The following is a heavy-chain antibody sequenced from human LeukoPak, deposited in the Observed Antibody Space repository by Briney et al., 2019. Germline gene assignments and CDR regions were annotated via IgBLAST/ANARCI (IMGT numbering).Heavy chain of an antibody. CDR3: AKGRVAYNGRGYFDL. V-gene: IGHV3-9*01. CDR1: GFTFDDYA. J-gene: IGHJ2*01. D-gene: IGHD5-24*01. CDR2: ISWNSGSI. Sequence: GGSLRLSCAASGFTFDDYAMHWVRQAPGKGLEWVSGISWNSGSIGYADSVKGRFTISRGNAKNSLYLQMNSLRAEDTALYYCAKGRVAYNGRGYFDLWGRGTLVTVSS.